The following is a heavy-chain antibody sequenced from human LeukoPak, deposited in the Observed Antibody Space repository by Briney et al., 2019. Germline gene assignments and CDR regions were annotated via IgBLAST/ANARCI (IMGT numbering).Heavy chain of an antibody. CDR1: GFIFSSYW. CDR3: SLEGSSWYRYFQH. V-gene: IGHV3-7*05. D-gene: IGHD6-13*01. CDR2: IKQDGSEK. J-gene: IGHJ1*01. Sequence: GGSLRLSCAASGFIFSSYWMSWVRQAPGKGLEWVANIKQDGSEKYYVDSVKGRFTISRDNAKNSLYLQMNSLRAEDTAAYYSSLEGSSWYRYFQHWGQGTLVTVSS.